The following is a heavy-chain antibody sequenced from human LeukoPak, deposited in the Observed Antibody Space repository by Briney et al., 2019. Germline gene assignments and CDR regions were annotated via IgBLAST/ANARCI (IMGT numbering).Heavy chain of an antibody. CDR3: ASYDSSGSDAFDI. Sequence: PGGSLRLSCAASGFTFSDHYMSWIRQAPGKGLEWVSYISSSGSTIYYADSVKGRFTISRDNAKNSLYLQMNSLRAEDTAVYYCASYDSSGSDAFDIWGQGTMVTVSS. CDR2: ISSSGSTI. CDR1: GFTFSDHY. V-gene: IGHV3-11*01. D-gene: IGHD3-22*01. J-gene: IGHJ3*02.